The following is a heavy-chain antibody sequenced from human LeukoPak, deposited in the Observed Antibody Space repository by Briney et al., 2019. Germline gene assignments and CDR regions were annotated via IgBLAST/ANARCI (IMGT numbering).Heavy chain of an antibody. J-gene: IGHJ4*02. CDR3: AKSGWDPYYFDY. CDR2: ISSSSNYI. D-gene: IGHD6-19*01. CDR1: GFTFSSYN. V-gene: IGHV3-21*01. Sequence: PGGSLRLSCAASGFTFSSYNMNWVRQAPGMGLEWVSSISSSSNYIYYADSVKGRFTISRDNAKNSLCLQMNSLRAEDTAVYYCAKSGWDPYYFDYWGQGTLVTVSS.